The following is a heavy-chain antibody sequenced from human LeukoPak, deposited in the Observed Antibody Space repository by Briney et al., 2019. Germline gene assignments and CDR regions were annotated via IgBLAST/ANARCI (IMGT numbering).Heavy chain of an antibody. CDR2: IYTSGST. D-gene: IGHD4-11*01. Sequence: PSQTLSLTCTVSGGSISSGSYYWSWIRQPAGKGLEWIGRIYTSGSTNYNPSLKSRVTVSLDTSKNQFSLKLTSVTAADTAVYYCARDVAGHSNRASYYYYYYMDVWGKGTTVTVSS. CDR3: ARDVAGHSNRASYYYYYYMDV. CDR1: GGSISSGSYY. V-gene: IGHV4-61*02. J-gene: IGHJ6*03.